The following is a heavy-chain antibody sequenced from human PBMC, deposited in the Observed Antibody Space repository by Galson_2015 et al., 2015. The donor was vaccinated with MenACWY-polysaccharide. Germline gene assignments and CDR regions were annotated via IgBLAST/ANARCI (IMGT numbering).Heavy chain of an antibody. V-gene: IGHV5-51*01. CDR1: GYSFSYW. CDR2: INPGDSDT. D-gene: IGHD5-24*01. CDR3: ARQDGYALFFFDS. J-gene: IGHJ4*02. Sequence: QSGAEVKKPGESLKISCKGSGYSFSYWIAWVRQMPGKGLEWMGIINPGDSDTRYSPSFQGQVTISAGKPISTVYLQWSSLKASDTAMYYCARQDGYALFFFDSWGQGTLVTVSS.